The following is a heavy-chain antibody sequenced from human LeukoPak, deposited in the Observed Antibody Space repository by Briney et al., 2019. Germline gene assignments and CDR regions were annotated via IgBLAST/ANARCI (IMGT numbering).Heavy chain of an antibody. J-gene: IGHJ4*02. Sequence: ASVKVSCKASGYTFTSYYMHWVRQAPGQGLEWMGIINPSGSSTSYAQKFQGRVTMTRDMSTRTVYLELSSLSSEDTAVYYCARDLGLTTVVTPGGNYYDYWGQGTLVTVSS. CDR2: INPSGSST. CDR1: GYTFTSYY. V-gene: IGHV1-46*01. D-gene: IGHD4-23*01. CDR3: ARDLGLTTVVTPGGNYYDY.